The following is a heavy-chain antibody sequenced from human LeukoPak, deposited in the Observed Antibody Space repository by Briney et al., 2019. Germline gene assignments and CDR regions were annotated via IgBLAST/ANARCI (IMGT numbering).Heavy chain of an antibody. Sequence: SGPTLVNPTETLTLTCTVSGFSLSNATMGVSWIRQPPGKALEWLAHIFSNDEKSYSTSLKSRLTISKDTSKSQVVLTMTNMDPVDTATYYCARMLLELDYFDYWGQGTLVTVSS. D-gene: IGHD1-7*01. J-gene: IGHJ4*02. V-gene: IGHV2-26*01. CDR3: ARMLLELDYFDY. CDR2: IFSNDEK. CDR1: GFSLSNATMG.